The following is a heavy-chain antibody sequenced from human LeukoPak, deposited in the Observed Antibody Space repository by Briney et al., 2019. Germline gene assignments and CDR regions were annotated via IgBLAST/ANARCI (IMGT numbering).Heavy chain of an antibody. CDR3: ARDRVYYGSGSYYNPVDY. Sequence: ASVKVSCKASGDTFTIYGISCVRQAPGQGLEWMGCGSAYIDNTIYAQKLQGRVTMTTDTSTSTAYMELRSLRSDDTAVYYCARDRVYYGSGSYYNPVDYWGQGTLVTVSS. CDR1: GDTFTIYG. V-gene: IGHV1-18*01. D-gene: IGHD3-10*01. CDR2: GSAYIDNT. J-gene: IGHJ4*02.